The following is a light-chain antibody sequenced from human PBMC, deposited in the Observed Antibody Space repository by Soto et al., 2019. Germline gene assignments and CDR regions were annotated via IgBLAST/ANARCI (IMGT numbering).Light chain of an antibody. V-gene: IGLV1-40*01. CDR1: SSNIGAGYD. CDR3: QSYDSSLSGYVV. J-gene: IGLJ2*01. Sequence: QSVLTQPPSVSGAPGQRVTISCTGSSSNIGAGYDVHWYQQLPGTAPKLLIYGNSNRPSGVPDRFSGSKSGTSASLAITGLHIEDDADYYCQSYDSSLSGYVVFGGGTKLTVL. CDR2: GNS.